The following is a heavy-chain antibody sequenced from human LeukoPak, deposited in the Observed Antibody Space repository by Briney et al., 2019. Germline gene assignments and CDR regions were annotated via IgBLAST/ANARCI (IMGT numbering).Heavy chain of an antibody. J-gene: IGHJ5*02. CDR3: ASRIVGATEVWFDP. CDR2: INHSEST. Sequence: SETLSLTCDVHGGSFSGCYWSWIRQPPGKGLEWIGEINHSESTNYNPSLKSRVTISVDTSKNQFSLKLSSVTAADTAVYYCASRIVGATEVWFDPWGQGTLVTVSS. V-gene: IGHV4-34*01. D-gene: IGHD1-26*01. CDR1: GGSFSGCY.